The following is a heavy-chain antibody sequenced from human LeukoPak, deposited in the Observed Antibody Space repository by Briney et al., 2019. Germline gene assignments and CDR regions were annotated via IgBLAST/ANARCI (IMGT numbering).Heavy chain of an antibody. CDR1: GFTFSSYS. D-gene: IGHD6-19*01. CDR3: ARVPYSSGWTRQPYYYYYMDV. V-gene: IGHV3-48*01. J-gene: IGHJ6*03. Sequence: GGSLRLSCAASGFTFSSYSMNWVRQAPGKGLEWVSYISSSSSTIYYADSVKGRFTISRDNAKNSLYLQMNSLRAEDTAVYYCARVPYSSGWTRQPYYYYYMDVWGKGTTVTVSS. CDR2: ISSSSSTI.